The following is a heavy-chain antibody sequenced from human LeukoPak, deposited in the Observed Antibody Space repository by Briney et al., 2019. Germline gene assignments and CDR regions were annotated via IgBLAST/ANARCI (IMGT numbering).Heavy chain of an antibody. V-gene: IGHV1-18*01. CDR1: GYTFTSYG. CDR2: ISAYNGNT. Sequence: ASVKVSCKASGYTFTSYGISWVRQAPGQGLEWMGWISAYNGNTNYAQKLQGRVTMTTDTSTSTAYKELRSLRSDDTAVYYCARSNTMVRGVYWFDPWGQGTLVTVSS. D-gene: IGHD3-10*01. CDR3: ARSNTMVRGVYWFDP. J-gene: IGHJ5*02.